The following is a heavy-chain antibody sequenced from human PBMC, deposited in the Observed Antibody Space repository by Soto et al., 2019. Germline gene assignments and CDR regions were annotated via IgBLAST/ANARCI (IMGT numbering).Heavy chain of an antibody. D-gene: IGHD6-13*01. Sequence: GGSLRLSCVASGFTFSSYAMSWVRQAPGKGLEWVSAISGSGGSTYYADSVKGRFTISRDNSKNTLYLQMNSLRAEDTAVYYCAKSRYSPYYFDYWGQRTLVTVSS. CDR1: GFTFSSYA. CDR3: AKSRYSPYYFDY. J-gene: IGHJ4*02. V-gene: IGHV3-23*01. CDR2: ISGSGGST.